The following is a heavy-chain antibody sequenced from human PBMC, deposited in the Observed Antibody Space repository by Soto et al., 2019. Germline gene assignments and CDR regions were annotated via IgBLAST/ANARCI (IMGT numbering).Heavy chain of an antibody. V-gene: IGHV2-5*02. J-gene: IGHJ4*02. CDR2: IYWDDDM. D-gene: IGHD2-21*01. CDR3: AHAIAPRVLDY. Sequence: QITLKESGPTLVKPTQTLTLTCTFSGFSLTTDGVAVGWIRQPPGKALEWLALIYWDDDMRYSPSLKSRLTITKDTSKNPVVLTMTNMDPVDTATYYCAHAIAPRVLDYWGQGTLVTVSS. CDR1: GFSLTTDGVA.